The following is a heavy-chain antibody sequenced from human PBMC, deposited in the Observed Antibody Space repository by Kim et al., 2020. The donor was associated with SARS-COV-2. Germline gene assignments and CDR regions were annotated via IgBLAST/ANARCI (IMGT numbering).Heavy chain of an antibody. CDR1: GFTFNNYH. J-gene: IGHJ3*02. CDR2: IWYDGSNK. V-gene: IGHV3-33*01. Sequence: LSLTCAASGFTFNNYHMHWVRQAPGKGLEWVTLIWYDGSNKYYADSVKGRFTISRDNSENTLYLQMNSLRAEDTAVYYCARERPGGNYAFDIWGQGTMVTVSS. D-gene: IGHD3-16*01. CDR3: ARERPGGNYAFDI.